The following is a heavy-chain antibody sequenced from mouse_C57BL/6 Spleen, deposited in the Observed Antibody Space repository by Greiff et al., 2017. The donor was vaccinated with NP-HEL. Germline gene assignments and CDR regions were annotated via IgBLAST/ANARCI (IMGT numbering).Heavy chain of an antibody. CDR3: ARNPSYYYDAMDY. V-gene: IGHV1-55*01. J-gene: IGHJ4*01. CDR1: GYTFPSYW. D-gene: IGHD1-1*01. CDR2: IYPGSGST. Sequence: QVQLQQPGAELVKPGASVKMSCKASGYTFPSYWITWVKQRPGQGLEWIGDIYPGSGSTNYNEKFKSKATLTVDPSSSTAYMQLSSLTSEDSAVYYCARNPSYYYDAMDYWGQGTSVTVSS.